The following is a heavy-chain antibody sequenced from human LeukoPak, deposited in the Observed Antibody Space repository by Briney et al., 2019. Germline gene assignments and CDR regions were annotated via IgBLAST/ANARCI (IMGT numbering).Heavy chain of an antibody. CDR1: GGSISSYY. CDR3: ARATGYLSPLDY. J-gene: IGHJ4*02. CDR2: IYTSGST. D-gene: IGHD6-25*01. V-gene: IGHV4-4*07. Sequence: PSETLSLTCTVSGGSISSYYWSWIRQPAGKGLKWIGRIYTSGSTNYNPSLKSRVTMSVDTSKNQFSLKLSSVTAADTAVYYCARATGYLSPLDYWGQGTLVTVSS.